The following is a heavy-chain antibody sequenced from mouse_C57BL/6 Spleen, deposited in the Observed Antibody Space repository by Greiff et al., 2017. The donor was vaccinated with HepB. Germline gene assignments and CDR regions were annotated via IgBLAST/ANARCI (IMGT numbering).Heavy chain of an antibody. CDR1: GFTFSDYG. J-gene: IGHJ2*01. D-gene: IGHD2-5*01. CDR3: AKSNFYYFDY. CDR2: ISSGSSTI. Sequence: VQLQQSGGGLVKPGGSLKLSCAASGFTFSDYGMHWVRQAPEKGLEWVAYISSGSSTIYYADTVKGRFTISRDNAKNTLFLQMTSLRSEDTAMYYCAKSNFYYFDYWGQGTTLTVSS. V-gene: IGHV5-17*01.